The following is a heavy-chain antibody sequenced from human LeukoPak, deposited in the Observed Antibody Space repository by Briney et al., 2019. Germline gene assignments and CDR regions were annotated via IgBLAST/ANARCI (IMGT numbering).Heavy chain of an antibody. J-gene: IGHJ4*02. V-gene: IGHV3-74*01. CDR1: GFTFSSYW. CDR3: ARGRPHGNDY. D-gene: IGHD4-23*01. CDR2: IASDGSST. Sequence: GGSLRLSCAASGFTFSSYWMNWVRQAPGKGLVWVSRIASDGSSTTYTDSVKGRFSISRDNAKNTLYLQMNSLRVEDTAVYYCARGRPHGNDYWGQGTLVTVSS.